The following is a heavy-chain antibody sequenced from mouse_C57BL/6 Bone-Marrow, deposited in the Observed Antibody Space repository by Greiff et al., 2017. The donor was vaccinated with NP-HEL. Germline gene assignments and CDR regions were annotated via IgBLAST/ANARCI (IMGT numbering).Heavy chain of an antibody. D-gene: IGHD1-1*01. CDR2: IDPSDSYT. CDR3: ARRPYYPGYFDY. V-gene: IGHV1-59*01. CDR1: GYTFTSYW. Sequence: VQLQQPGAELVRPGTSVKLSCKASGYTFTSYWMHWVKQRPGQGLEWIGVIDPSDSYTNYNQKFKGKATLTVDTSSSTAYMQLSSLTSEDSAVYYCARRPYYPGYFDYWGQGTTLTVSS. J-gene: IGHJ2*01.